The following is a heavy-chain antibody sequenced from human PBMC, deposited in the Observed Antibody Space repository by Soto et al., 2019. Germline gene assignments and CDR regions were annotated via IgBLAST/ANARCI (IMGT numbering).Heavy chain of an antibody. Sequence: EVQLVESGGGLVKPGGSLRLSCAASGFTFSSYSMNWVRPAPGKGLEWVSSISSSSSYIYYADSVKGRFTISRDNAKNSLYLQMNSLRAEDTAVYYCARDQRDYGDYTDYWGQGTLVTVSS. D-gene: IGHD4-17*01. CDR1: GFTFSSYS. CDR3: ARDQRDYGDYTDY. J-gene: IGHJ4*02. V-gene: IGHV3-21*01. CDR2: ISSSSSYI.